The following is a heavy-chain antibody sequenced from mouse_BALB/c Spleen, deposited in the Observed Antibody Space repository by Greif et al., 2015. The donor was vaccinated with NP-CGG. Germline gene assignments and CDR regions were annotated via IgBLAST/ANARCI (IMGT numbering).Heavy chain of an antibody. CDR2: ISDGGSYT. J-gene: IGHJ1*01. CDR3: ARDGNYWYFDV. D-gene: IGHD2-1*01. V-gene: IGHV5-4*02. Sequence: EVMLVESGGGLVKPGGSLKLSCAASGFTFSDYYMYWVRQTPEKRLEWVATISDGGSYTYYPDSVKGRFTISRDNTKNNLCLQRRRLESEDTAMYYCARDGNYWYFDVWGAGTTVTVSS. CDR1: GFTFSDYY.